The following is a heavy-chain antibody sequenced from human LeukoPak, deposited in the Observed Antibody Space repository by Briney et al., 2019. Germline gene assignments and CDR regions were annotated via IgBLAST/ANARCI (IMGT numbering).Heavy chain of an antibody. D-gene: IGHD2-2*01. CDR3: ARRSSRNWNFDL. V-gene: IGHV4-4*02. CDR2: IYHSGST. CDR1: GGSISSSNW. J-gene: IGHJ2*01. Sequence: PSGTLSLTCAVSGGSISSSNWWSWVRQPPGKGLEWIGEIYHSGSTNYNPSLKSRVTMSVDTSKNQFSLELSSVTAADTAVYYCARRSSRNWNFDLWGRGTLVTVSS.